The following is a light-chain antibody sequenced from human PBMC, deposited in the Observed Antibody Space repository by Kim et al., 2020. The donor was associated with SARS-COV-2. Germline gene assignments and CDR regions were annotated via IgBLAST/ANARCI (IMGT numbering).Light chain of an antibody. Sequence: SYELTQPPSVSVSPGQTASITCSGEKLGEKYACWYQQKPGQSPVMVIYQDDKRPSGIPERFSGSNSGNTATLTISGTQPMDEADYYCQAWDNSTSVIFGG. J-gene: IGLJ2*01. V-gene: IGLV3-1*01. CDR3: QAWDNSTSVI. CDR1: KLGEKY. CDR2: QDD.